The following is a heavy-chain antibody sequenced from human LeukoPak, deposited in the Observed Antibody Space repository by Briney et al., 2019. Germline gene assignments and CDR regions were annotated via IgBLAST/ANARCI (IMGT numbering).Heavy chain of an antibody. CDR1: GFTFSSYD. CDR2: ISHTGGSP. Sequence: GGSLRVSCAASGFTFSSYDMSWVRQVPGKGLEWVSSISHTGGSPYYADSVKGRFTVSRDNSKNTLYLQMNSLTVEDTAIYYCAKNADRGAYCRGGSCYPYYYYYMDVWGTGTTVTISS. CDR3: AKNADRGAYCRGGSCYPYYYYYMDV. J-gene: IGHJ6*03. V-gene: IGHV3-23*01. D-gene: IGHD2-15*01.